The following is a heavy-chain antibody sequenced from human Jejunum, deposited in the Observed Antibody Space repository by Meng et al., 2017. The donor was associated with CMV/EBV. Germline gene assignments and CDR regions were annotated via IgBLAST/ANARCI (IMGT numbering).Heavy chain of an antibody. CDR1: GDSASSKSAA. V-gene: IGHV6-1*01. CDR3: ARGLYDSSWSTFDY. CDR2: AYYRSKWFY. J-gene: IGHJ4*02. Sequence: QVQLQQSGPGLVKPSQTLSLICAISGDSASSKSAAWNWIRQSPSRGLEWLGRAYYRSKWFYDYALSVKSRININPDTSKNRFSLQLNSVTPEDTAVYYCARGLYDSSWSTFDYWGQGTLVTASS. D-gene: IGHD6-13*01.